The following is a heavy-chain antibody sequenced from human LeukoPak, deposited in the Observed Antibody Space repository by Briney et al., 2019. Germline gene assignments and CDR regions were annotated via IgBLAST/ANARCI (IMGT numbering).Heavy chain of an antibody. J-gene: IGHJ4*02. CDR1: GGSISSYY. Sequence: SETLSLTCTVSGGSISSYYWSWIRQPAGKGLEWIGRIYTSGSTNYNPSLKSRVTMSVDTSKNQFSLKLSSVTAADTAVYYCARSGIWFGELLYDYWGQGTLVTVSS. D-gene: IGHD3-10*01. CDR3: ARSGIWFGELLYDY. CDR2: IYTSGST. V-gene: IGHV4-4*07.